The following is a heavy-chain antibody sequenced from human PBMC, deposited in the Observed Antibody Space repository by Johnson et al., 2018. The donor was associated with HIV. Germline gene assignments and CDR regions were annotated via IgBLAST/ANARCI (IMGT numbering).Heavy chain of an antibody. Sequence: VESGGGVVQPGRSLRLSCAASGFTFSSYAMHWVRQAPGKGLEWVSGITWNSGTIGYADSVKGRFTISRDNVKNSLYLQMNSLRAEDTALYYCARDPSRSPGAFDIWGQGTMVTVSS. CDR2: ITWNSGTI. V-gene: IGHV3-9*01. J-gene: IGHJ3*02. CDR1: GFTFSSYA. CDR3: ARDPSRSPGAFDI.